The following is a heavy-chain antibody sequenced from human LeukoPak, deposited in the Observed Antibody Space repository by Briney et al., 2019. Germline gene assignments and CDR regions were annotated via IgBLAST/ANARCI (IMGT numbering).Heavy chain of an antibody. CDR1: GGSISSSSYY. Sequence: SETLSLTCTVSGGSISSSSYYWGWIRQPPGKGLEWIGSIYYSGSTYYNPSLKSRVTISVDTSKNQFSLKLSSVTVADTAVYYCARGSQFYSYPNWFDPWGQGTLVTVSS. D-gene: IGHD5-18*01. CDR3: ARGSQFYSYPNWFDP. V-gene: IGHV4-39*01. CDR2: IYYSGST. J-gene: IGHJ5*02.